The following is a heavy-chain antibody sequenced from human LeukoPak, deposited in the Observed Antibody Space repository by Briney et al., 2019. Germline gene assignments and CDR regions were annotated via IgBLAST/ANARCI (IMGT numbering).Heavy chain of an antibody. CDR2: MNPNSGNT. CDR3: AREGYNWNDPPRTNWFDP. CDR1: GYTFTSYD. J-gene: IGHJ5*02. D-gene: IGHD1-1*01. V-gene: IGHV1-8*01. Sequence: ASVKVSCKASGYTFTSYDINWVRQATGQGLEWMGWMNPNSGNTGYAQKFQGRVTMTRNTSISTAYMELSSLRSEDTAVYYCAREGYNWNDPPRTNWFDPWGQGTLVIVSS.